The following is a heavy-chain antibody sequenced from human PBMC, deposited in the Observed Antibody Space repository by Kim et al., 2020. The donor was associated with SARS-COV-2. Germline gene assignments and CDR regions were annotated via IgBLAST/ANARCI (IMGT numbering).Heavy chain of an antibody. Sequence: GGSLRLSCGASGFTFSSYWMSWVRQAPGKGLEWVANIKQDGSVIHYVDSVRGRFTASRDNAKNSLYLQMSSLRAEDSAVYYCARAVLYSSTWHCDYWGQG. CDR3: ARAVLYSSTWHCDY. J-gene: IGHJ4*02. CDR1: GFTFSSYW. D-gene: IGHD6-13*01. CDR2: IKQDGSVI. V-gene: IGHV3-7*01.